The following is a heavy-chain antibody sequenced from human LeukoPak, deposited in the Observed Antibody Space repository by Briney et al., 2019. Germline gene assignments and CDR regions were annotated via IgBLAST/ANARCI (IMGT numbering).Heavy chain of an antibody. Sequence: SETLSLTCTVSGGSISSSSYYWGWIRQPPGKGLEWIGSIYYSGSTYYNPSLKSRVTISVDTSKNQFSLKLSSVTAADTAVYYCARDLLPGQQLGNYYYYYGMDVWGQGTTVTVSS. J-gene: IGHJ6*02. CDR1: GGSISSSSYY. V-gene: IGHV4-39*02. CDR2: IYYSGST. CDR3: ARDLLPGQQLGNYYYYYGMDV. D-gene: IGHD6-13*01.